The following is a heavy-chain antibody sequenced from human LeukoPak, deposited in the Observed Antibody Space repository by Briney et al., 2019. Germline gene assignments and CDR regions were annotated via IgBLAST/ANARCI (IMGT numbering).Heavy chain of an antibody. V-gene: IGHV1-69*05. Sequence: GSSVTVSCMASGCTFRSYAISWVRQPAGQGVEGMGRIIPIFGTANYAQKFRGRVTITTDESTSTAYMELSSLRSEDTAVYCCAREERRGGKATPDFDYWGQGTLVTVSS. CDR2: IIPIFGTA. CDR3: AREERRGGKATPDFDY. J-gene: IGHJ4*02. CDR1: GCTFRSYA. D-gene: IGHD2-15*01.